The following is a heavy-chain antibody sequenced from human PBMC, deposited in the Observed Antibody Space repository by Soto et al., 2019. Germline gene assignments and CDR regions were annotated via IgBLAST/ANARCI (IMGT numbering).Heavy chain of an antibody. V-gene: IGHV3-30-3*01. CDR2: ISYDGSNK. D-gene: IGHD5-12*01. CDR1: GFTFSSYA. Sequence: QVQLVESGGGVVQPGRSLRLSCAASGFTFSSYAMHWVRQAPGKGLEWVAVISYDGSNKYYADSVKGRFTISRENSKNTLYLQMNSLRAEDTAVYYCARAWSGSGYFSPFFDYWGQGTLVTVSS. CDR3: ARAWSGSGYFSPFFDY. J-gene: IGHJ4*02.